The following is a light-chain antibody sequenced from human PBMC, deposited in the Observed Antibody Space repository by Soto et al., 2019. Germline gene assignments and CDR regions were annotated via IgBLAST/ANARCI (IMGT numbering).Light chain of an antibody. CDR3: QHYNNWPPWT. V-gene: IGKV3-15*01. CDR1: QSISNN. J-gene: IGKJ1*01. Sequence: IVMTQSPATLSGSPGERATLSCRAIQSISNNLAWYQQKPGQAPRLLIYRASTRATGIPVRFSGSGSGTDFTLTISSLQSEDFAVYYCQHYNNWPPWTFGQGTKVEIK. CDR2: RAS.